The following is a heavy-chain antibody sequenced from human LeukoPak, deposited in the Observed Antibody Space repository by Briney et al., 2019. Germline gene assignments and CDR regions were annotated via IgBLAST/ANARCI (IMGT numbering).Heavy chain of an antibody. D-gene: IGHD3-10*01. V-gene: IGHV4-34*01. J-gene: IGHJ4*02. CDR3: ARSGRFPLDY. Sequence: PSETLSLTCAVYGWSFSGYYWSWIRQPPGKGLEWIGEINHSGSTNYNPSLKSRVTISVDRSKNQFSLKLTSVTAADTAVYYCARSGRFPLDYWGQGTLVTVSS. CDR1: GWSFSGYY. CDR2: INHSGST.